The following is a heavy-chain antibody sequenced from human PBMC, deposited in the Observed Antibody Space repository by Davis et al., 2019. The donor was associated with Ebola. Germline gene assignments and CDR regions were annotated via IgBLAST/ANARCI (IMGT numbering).Heavy chain of an antibody. Sequence: ASVKVSCKASGYTFTGYYMHWVRQATGQGLEWMGWMNPNNGNTGYAQGFQGRVTMTRDTSRSTAYMELSSLRSEDTAVYYCARAGMPWVPPDYWGQGTLVTVSS. J-gene: IGHJ4*02. V-gene: IGHV1-8*02. CDR2: MNPNNGNT. CDR3: ARAGMPWVPPDY. CDR1: GYTFTGYY. D-gene: IGHD1-14*01.